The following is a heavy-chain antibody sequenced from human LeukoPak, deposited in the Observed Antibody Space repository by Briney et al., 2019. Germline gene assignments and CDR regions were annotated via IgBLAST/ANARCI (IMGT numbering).Heavy chain of an antibody. Sequence: GGSLRLSCAASGFTFSSYAMSWVRQAPGKGLEWVSGINWNGDNTGYADSVKGRFTISRDNAKNSLYKQMNSLRVEDTALYYCARVVYSYGLKGGFDYWGQGTLVTVSS. CDR1: GFTFSSYA. V-gene: IGHV3-20*04. D-gene: IGHD5-18*01. J-gene: IGHJ4*02. CDR2: INWNGDNT. CDR3: ARVVYSYGLKGGFDY.